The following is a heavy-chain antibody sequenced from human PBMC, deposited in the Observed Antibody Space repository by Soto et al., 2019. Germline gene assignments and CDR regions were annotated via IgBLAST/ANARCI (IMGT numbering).Heavy chain of an antibody. CDR3: ARDAPVALGVRTSMDV. J-gene: IGHJ6*02. Sequence: QVQLQESGPGLVKPSQTLSLTCTVSGGSISSGYCWSWIRQHPVKGLEWIGYIYYSGNTYNNPSLKCRVYISLDSSKSQFSLKLDYVTAADPAVYYCARDAPVALGVRTSMDVWGQGTTVTVSS. V-gene: IGHV4-31*03. D-gene: IGHD3-3*02. CDR1: GGSISSGYC. CDR2: IYYSGNT.